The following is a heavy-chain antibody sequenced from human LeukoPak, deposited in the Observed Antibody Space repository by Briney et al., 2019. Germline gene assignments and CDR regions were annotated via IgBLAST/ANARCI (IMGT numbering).Heavy chain of an antibody. CDR3: AKDHELDYFDY. J-gene: IGHJ4*02. D-gene: IGHD1-26*01. CDR2: ISGSGGST. Sequence: GVLRLSCAASGFTFSSYAMSWVRQAPGKGLEWVSAISGSGGSTYYADSVKGRFTITRDNSKNTLYLQMNSLRAEDTAVYYCAKDHELDYFDYWGQGTLVTVSS. CDR1: GFTFSSYA. V-gene: IGHV3-23*01.